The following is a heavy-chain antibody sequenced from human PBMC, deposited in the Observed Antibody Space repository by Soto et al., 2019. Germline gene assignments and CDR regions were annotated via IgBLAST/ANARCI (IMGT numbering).Heavy chain of an antibody. CDR1: GFTFSSYS. J-gene: IGHJ4*02. D-gene: IGHD5-12*01. CDR2: ISSSSSYI. Sequence: GGSLRLSCAASGFTFSSYSMNWVRQAPGKGLEWVSSISSSSSYIYYADSVKGRFTISRDNAKNSLYLQMNSLRAEDTAVYYCARGLPRWLQSDFDYWGQGTLVTVSS. CDR3: ARGLPRWLQSDFDY. V-gene: IGHV3-21*01.